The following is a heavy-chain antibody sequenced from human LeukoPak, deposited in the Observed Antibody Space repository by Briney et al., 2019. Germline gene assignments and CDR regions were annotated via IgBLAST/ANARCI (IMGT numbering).Heavy chain of an antibody. Sequence: GGSLRLSCAASGFTFSSYWMSWVRQAPGKGLEWVANIKQDGSEKYYVDSVKGRFTISRDNAKNSLYLQMNSLRAEDTAVYYCAKDYDFWSGYSESWYFDLWGRGTLVTVSS. CDR3: AKDYDFWSGYSESWYFDL. D-gene: IGHD3-3*01. CDR2: IKQDGSEK. CDR1: GFTFSSYW. V-gene: IGHV3-7*01. J-gene: IGHJ2*01.